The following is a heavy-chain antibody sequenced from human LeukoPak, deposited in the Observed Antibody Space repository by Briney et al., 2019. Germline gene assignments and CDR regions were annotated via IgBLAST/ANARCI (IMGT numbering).Heavy chain of an antibody. V-gene: IGHV3-48*03. CDR2: ISSSGSTI. D-gene: IGHD1-1*01. CDR1: GFTFSSYE. J-gene: IGHJ6*02. CDR3: ARDRSGTTSVRDYYYGMDV. Sequence: GGSLRLSCAASGFTFSSYEMNWVRQAPGKGLEWVSYISSSGSTIYYADSVKGQFTISRDNAKNSLYLQMNSLRAEDTAVYYCARDRSGTTSVRDYYYGMDVWGQGTTVTVSS.